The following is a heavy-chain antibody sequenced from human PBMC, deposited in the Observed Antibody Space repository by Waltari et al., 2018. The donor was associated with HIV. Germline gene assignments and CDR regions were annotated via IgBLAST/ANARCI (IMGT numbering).Heavy chain of an antibody. CDR1: GGSFSGYY. J-gene: IGHJ4*02. CDR3: ASPHGEAFDY. Sequence: QVQLQQWGAGLLKPSETLSLTCAVYGGSFSGYYWSWIRQTPGKGLEWIGEINHSGSTNYTPSLKSRVTISVDTSKNQFSLRLSSVTAADTAVYYCASPHGEAFDYWGQGTLVTVSS. CDR2: INHSGST. V-gene: IGHV4-34*01. D-gene: IGHD2-21*01.